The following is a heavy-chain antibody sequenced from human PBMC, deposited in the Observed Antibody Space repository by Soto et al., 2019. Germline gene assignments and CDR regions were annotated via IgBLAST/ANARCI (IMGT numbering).Heavy chain of an antibody. Sequence: QVQLQQWGAGLLKPSETLSLTCAVYGGSFSGYYWSWIRQPPGKGLEWIGESNHSGSTNYNPSLKSRVTISVDTSKNQFSLKLSSVTAADTAVYYCARGRINFGIVTGYYNALRLDDWGQVTLVTVSS. CDR2: SNHSGST. CDR3: ARGRINFGIVTGYYNALRLDD. J-gene: IGHJ4*02. CDR1: GGSFSGYY. D-gene: IGHD3-9*01. V-gene: IGHV4-34*01.